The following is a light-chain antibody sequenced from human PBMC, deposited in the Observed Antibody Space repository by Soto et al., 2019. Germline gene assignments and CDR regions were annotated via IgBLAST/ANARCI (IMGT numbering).Light chain of an antibody. CDR2: AAS. Sequence: DIQMTQSPSSLSASVGASVTITCRASQNIYNYLKWYQQKPGKAPRLLIYAASTLHSGVPSRFTGSGSGTDFSLTINGLQPEDFATDYCQHSYTAPPFTFGQGTRLEI. J-gene: IGKJ2*01. CDR3: QHSYTAPPFT. V-gene: IGKV1-39*01. CDR1: QNIYNY.